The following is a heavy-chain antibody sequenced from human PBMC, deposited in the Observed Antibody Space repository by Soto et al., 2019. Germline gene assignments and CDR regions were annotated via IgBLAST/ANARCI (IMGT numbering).Heavy chain of an antibody. D-gene: IGHD2-15*01. J-gene: IGHJ6*02. CDR3: ASEYCSGGSCYYYGMDV. V-gene: IGHV3-33*01. CDR1: GFTFISYG. Sequence: QVQLVESGGGVVQPGRYLRLSCAASGFTFISYGMHWDRQAPGKGLEWVAVIWYDGSNKYYADSVKGRFTISRDNSKNTLYLQMNSLRAEDTAVYYCASEYCSGGSCYYYGMDVWGQGTTVTVSS. CDR2: IWYDGSNK.